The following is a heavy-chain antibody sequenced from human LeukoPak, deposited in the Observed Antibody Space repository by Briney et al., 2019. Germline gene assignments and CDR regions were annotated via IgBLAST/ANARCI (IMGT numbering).Heavy chain of an antibody. CDR2: MNSDGSIT. D-gene: IGHD3/OR15-3a*01. CDR1: GFTLSIYW. J-gene: IGHJ4*02. V-gene: IGHV3-74*01. Sequence: GESLRLSCAASGFTLSIYWMHWVRQAPGQGLVWVSNMNSDGSITNYADSVKGRFTISRDDAKNTLYLQMNNLGVEDTGIYYCAKENESPDLWGQGTLVTVSS. CDR3: AKENESPDL.